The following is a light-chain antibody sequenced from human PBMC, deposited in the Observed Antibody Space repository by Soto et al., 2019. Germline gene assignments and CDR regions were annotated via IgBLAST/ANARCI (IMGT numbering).Light chain of an antibody. CDR2: GAS. Sequence: VLTESPGTLSLSPGEIATLSCRASQSVSNNYLAWYQQKPGQAPRLLIYGASNRATGIPDRFSGSGSGTEFTLTISSLQSEDFAVYYCQQYKNWPLVTVGQGTKVAIK. V-gene: IGKV3D-15*01. CDR3: QQYKNWPLVT. CDR1: QSVSNN. J-gene: IGKJ1*01.